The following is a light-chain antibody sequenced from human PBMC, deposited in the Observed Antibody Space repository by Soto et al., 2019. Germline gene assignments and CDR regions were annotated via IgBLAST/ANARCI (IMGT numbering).Light chain of an antibody. CDR2: DAS. CDR1: QSFSSY. Sequence: EIVLTQSPATLSLSPGERATLSCRAIQSFSSYLAWYQQKPGQAPRLLIYDASNRATGIPARFSGSGSGTDFTLTISSLEPEDFAVYYCQQRSNWPPWTFGQGTKV. V-gene: IGKV3-11*01. CDR3: QQRSNWPPWT. J-gene: IGKJ1*01.